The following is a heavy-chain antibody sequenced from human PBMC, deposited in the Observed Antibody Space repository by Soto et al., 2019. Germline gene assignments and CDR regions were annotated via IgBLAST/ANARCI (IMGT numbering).Heavy chain of an antibody. Sequence: PGGSLRLSCAASGFTFSSYAMSWVRQAPGKGLEWVSAISGSGGSTYYADSVKGRFTISRDNSKNTMYLQMDSLRAEDTAVYYCARDRCSAGNCDSAPEYFQFWGHGTLVTVSS. D-gene: IGHD2-15*01. CDR3: ARDRCSAGNCDSAPEYFQF. CDR1: GFTFSSYA. J-gene: IGHJ1*01. V-gene: IGHV3-23*01. CDR2: ISGSGGST.